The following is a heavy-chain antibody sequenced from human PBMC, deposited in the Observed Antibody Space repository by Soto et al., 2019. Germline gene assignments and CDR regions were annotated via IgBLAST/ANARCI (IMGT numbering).Heavy chain of an antibody. Sequence: EVQLLESGGGLVQPGGSLRLSCAASGFTFSSYAMSWVRQAPGQGLEWVSVVSGSGGRTHYADSVKGRFTISRDNSKNTLYLQMNSLRAEDTAAYYCAKDQDVDTAMVFDYWGQGSLVTVSS. D-gene: IGHD5-18*01. CDR3: AKDQDVDTAMVFDY. CDR2: VSGSGGRT. V-gene: IGHV3-23*01. J-gene: IGHJ4*02. CDR1: GFTFSSYA.